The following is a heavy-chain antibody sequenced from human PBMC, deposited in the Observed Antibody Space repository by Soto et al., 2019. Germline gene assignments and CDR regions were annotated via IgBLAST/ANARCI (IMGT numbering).Heavy chain of an antibody. D-gene: IGHD4-17*01. CDR2: IYYSGST. J-gene: IGHJ4*02. Sequence: XETLCLTCTVSGCSISSYYWSWIRQPPGKGLEWIGYIYYSGSTNYNPSLKSRVTISVDTSKNQFSLKLSSVTAADTAVYYCARVDYGAPFDYWGQGTLVTVSS. CDR3: ARVDYGAPFDY. CDR1: GCSISSYY. V-gene: IGHV4-59*01.